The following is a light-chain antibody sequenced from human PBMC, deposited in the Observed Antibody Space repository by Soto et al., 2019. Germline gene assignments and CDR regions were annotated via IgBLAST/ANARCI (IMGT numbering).Light chain of an antibody. CDR2: GNN. CDR3: QSYDSSLSGLDVV. J-gene: IGLJ2*01. V-gene: IGLV1-40*01. CDR1: SSNIGAAYD. Sequence: QSVLTQPPSVSGAPGQRVTISCTGGSSNIGAAYDVHWYQQFPGTAPKLLIYGNNNRPSGVPDRFSGSKSGTSASLAITGLQAEDEADYYCQSYDSSLSGLDVVFDGGTKVTVL.